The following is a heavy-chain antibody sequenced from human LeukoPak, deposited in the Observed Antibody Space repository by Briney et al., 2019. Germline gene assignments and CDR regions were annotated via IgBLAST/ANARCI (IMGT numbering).Heavy chain of an antibody. J-gene: IGHJ5*02. V-gene: IGHV3-23*01. Sequence: PGGSLRLSCAASGFTFSSYGMSWVRQAPGKGLEWVSAISGSGDSTYYADSVKGRFSISRDNSTNTLYLQMDSLRAEDTAVYYCARGLGTLYGDYQNWFDPWGQGTLVTVSS. D-gene: IGHD4-17*01. CDR1: GFTFSSYG. CDR3: ARGLGTLYGDYQNWFDP. CDR2: ISGSGDST.